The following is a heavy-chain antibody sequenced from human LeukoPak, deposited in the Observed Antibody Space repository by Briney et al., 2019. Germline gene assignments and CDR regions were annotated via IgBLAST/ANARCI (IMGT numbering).Heavy chain of an antibody. CDR1: GFTFSSYS. Sequence: GGSLRLSCAASGFTFSSYSMNWVRQAPGKGLEWVSSISSSSSYIYYADSVKGRFTISRDNSKNTLYLQMNSLRAEDTAVYYCAKDRRAYGDHYFDYWGQGTLVTVSS. J-gene: IGHJ4*02. CDR3: AKDRRAYGDHYFDY. V-gene: IGHV3-21*04. D-gene: IGHD4-17*01. CDR2: ISSSSSYI.